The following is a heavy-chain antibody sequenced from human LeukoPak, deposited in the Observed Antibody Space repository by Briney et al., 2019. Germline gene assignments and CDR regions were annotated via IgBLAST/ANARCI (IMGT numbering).Heavy chain of an antibody. J-gene: IGHJ6*04. V-gene: IGHV3-23*01. CDR1: GFTFSTFA. CDR2: IFPSGGEI. Sequence: GGSLRLSCEASGFTFSTFAMIWVRQPPGKGLEWVSSIFPSGGEIHYADSVKGRFTISRDNAKNSLYLQMNSLRAEDTAVYYCAELGITMIGGVWGKGTTVTISS. D-gene: IGHD3-10*02. CDR3: AELGITMIGGV.